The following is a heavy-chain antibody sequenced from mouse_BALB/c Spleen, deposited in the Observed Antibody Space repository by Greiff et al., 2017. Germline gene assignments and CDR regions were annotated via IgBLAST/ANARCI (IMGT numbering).Heavy chain of an antibody. D-gene: IGHD2-1*01. V-gene: IGHV1-14*01. CDR2: INPYNDGT. Sequence: VQLQQSGPELVKPGASVKMSCKASGYTFTSYVMHWVKQKPGQGLEWIGYINPYNDGTKYNEKFKGKATLTSDKSSSTAYMELSSLTSEDSAVYYCARFWGNYVGAMDYWGQGTSVTVSS. CDR1: GYTFTSYV. CDR3: ARFWGNYVGAMDY. J-gene: IGHJ4*01.